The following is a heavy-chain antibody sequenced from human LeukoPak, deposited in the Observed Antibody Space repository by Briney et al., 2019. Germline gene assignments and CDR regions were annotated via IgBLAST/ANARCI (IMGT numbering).Heavy chain of an antibody. Sequence: PSETLSLTCAVYGGSFSGYYWSWIRQPPGKGLEWIGEINHSGSTNYNPSLKSRVTISVDTSKNQFSLKLSSVTAAVTAVYYCARLGAFDIWGQGTMVTVSS. CDR2: INHSGST. CDR3: ARLGAFDI. V-gene: IGHV4-34*01. J-gene: IGHJ3*02. CDR1: GGSFSGYY.